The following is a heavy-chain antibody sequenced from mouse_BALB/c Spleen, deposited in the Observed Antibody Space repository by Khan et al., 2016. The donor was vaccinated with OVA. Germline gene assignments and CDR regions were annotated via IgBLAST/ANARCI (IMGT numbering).Heavy chain of an antibody. CDR2: INTHTGEA. D-gene: IGHD2-10*01. CDR3: ARPPYFSYVMVY. CDR1: GYTFTNYG. J-gene: IGHJ4*01. V-gene: IGHV9-3-1*01. Sequence: QVQLQQSGPELQKPGETVKNSCKASGYTFTNYGMNWVKQAPGKGLKWMGWINTHTGEATYADDFKGRFALSLETSASTAYLQINSLKNEDTATYFCARPPYFSYVMVYWGQGTSVTVSS.